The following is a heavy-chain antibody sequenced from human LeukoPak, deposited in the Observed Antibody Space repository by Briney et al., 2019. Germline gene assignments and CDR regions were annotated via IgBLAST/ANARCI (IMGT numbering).Heavy chain of an antibody. CDR1: GYSFTNYW. V-gene: IGHV5-51*01. Sequence: GESLKISCKGFGYSFTNYWIGWVRQMPGKGLEWMGIIYPGDSDTRYSPSFQGQVTISADKSISTAYLQWSSLKASDTAMYYCARPDYYDSSGYYPPGGYWGQGTLVTVSS. D-gene: IGHD3-22*01. CDR2: IYPGDSDT. J-gene: IGHJ4*02. CDR3: ARPDYYDSSGYYPPGGY.